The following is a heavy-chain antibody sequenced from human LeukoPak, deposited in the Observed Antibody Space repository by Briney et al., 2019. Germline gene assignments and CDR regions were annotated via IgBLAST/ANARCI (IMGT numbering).Heavy chain of an antibody. J-gene: IGHJ6*02. Sequence: ASVKVSCKASGYSLTSFDINWVRQGSGQGLEWMGWMNPKRGNTGYAPTFQGRVTITRDTSIDTAFMELSCLRPDDTAVYYCARGGSSSSYYNNYGMDVWGQGTTITVSS. CDR3: ARGGSSSSYYNNYGMDV. D-gene: IGHD6-13*01. V-gene: IGHV1-8*01. CDR2: MNPKRGNT. CDR1: GYSLTSFD.